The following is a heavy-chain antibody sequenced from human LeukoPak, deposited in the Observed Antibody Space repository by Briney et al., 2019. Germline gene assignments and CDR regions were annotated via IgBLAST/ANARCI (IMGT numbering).Heavy chain of an antibody. Sequence: ASVKVSRKASGYTFTSYYMHWVRQAPGQGLEWMGIINPSGGSTSYAQKFQGRVTMTRDMSTSTVYMELSSLRSEDTAVYYCARDLPMYSSSWYGVDAFDIWGQGTMVTVSS. CDR2: INPSGGST. D-gene: IGHD6-13*01. CDR3: ARDLPMYSSSWYGVDAFDI. V-gene: IGHV1-46*01. J-gene: IGHJ3*02. CDR1: GYTFTSYY.